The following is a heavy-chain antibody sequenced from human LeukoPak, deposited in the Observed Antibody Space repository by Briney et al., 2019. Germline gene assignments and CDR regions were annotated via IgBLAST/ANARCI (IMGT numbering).Heavy chain of an antibody. CDR3: ASPILSYCGGDCYLST. CDR1: GGTFSSYA. Sequence: ASVKVSCKASGGTFSSYAISWVRQAPGQGLEWMGGTIPIFGTANYAQKFQGRVTITADESTSTAYMELSSLRSEDTAVYYCASPILSYCGGDCYLSTWGQGTLVTVSS. CDR2: TIPIFGTA. D-gene: IGHD2-21*02. J-gene: IGHJ5*02. V-gene: IGHV1-69*01.